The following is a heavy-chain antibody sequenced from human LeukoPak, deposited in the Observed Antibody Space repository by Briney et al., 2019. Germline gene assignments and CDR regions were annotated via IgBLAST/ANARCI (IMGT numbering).Heavy chain of an antibody. Sequence: GGSLRLSCAASGFTFSNYWMSWVRQAPGKGVEWVANIKQDGSEKYYVDSVKGRFTISRDNAKNSLYLQMNSLRAEDTAVYYCARHYYYDFDYWGQGTLVTVSS. CDR3: ARHYYYDFDY. V-gene: IGHV3-7*04. J-gene: IGHJ4*02. CDR2: IKQDGSEK. D-gene: IGHD3-16*01. CDR1: GFTFSNYW.